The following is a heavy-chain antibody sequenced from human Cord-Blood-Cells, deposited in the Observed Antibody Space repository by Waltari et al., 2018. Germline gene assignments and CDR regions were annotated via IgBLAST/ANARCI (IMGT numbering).Heavy chain of an antibody. CDR1: GGSISSSSYY. Sequence: QLQLQESGPGLVKPSETLSLTCTVSGGSISSSSYYWGWIRPPPGKGLEWVGSIYYSGSTYYNPSLKSRVTISVDTSKNQFSLKLSSVTAADTAVYYCARHSGQDYGDYNWFDPWGQGTLVTVSS. V-gene: IGHV4-39*01. D-gene: IGHD4-17*01. J-gene: IGHJ5*02. CDR3: ARHSGQDYGDYNWFDP. CDR2: IYYSGST.